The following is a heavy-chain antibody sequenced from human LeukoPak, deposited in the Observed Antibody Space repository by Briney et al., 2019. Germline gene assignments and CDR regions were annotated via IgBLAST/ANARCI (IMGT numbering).Heavy chain of an antibody. CDR3: ARRRDFIDY. Sequence: PGGSLRLSCAASGFNFSSYAMAWVRQAPGKGLEWVSAIGGSGASTNFADSVKGRFTISRDNARNTLWLQMMRLRAEDTAVYYCARRRDFIDYWGQGTLVTVSS. CDR1: GFNFSSYA. V-gene: IGHV3-23*01. CDR2: IGGSGAST. D-gene: IGHD3/OR15-3a*01. J-gene: IGHJ4*02.